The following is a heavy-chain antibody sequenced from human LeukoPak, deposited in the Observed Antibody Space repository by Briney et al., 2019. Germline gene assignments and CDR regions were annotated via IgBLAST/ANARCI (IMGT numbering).Heavy chain of an antibody. Sequence: QAGGSLRLSCAASGFTFSSYAMSWVRQAPGKGLEWVSAISGSGSSTYCADSVKGRFTISRDNSKNTLYLQMNSLRAEDTAVYYCAKDVGYYGSGSPEFDYWGQGTLVTVSS. D-gene: IGHD3-10*01. J-gene: IGHJ4*02. CDR2: ISGSGSST. V-gene: IGHV3-23*01. CDR1: GFTFSSYA. CDR3: AKDVGYYGSGSPEFDY.